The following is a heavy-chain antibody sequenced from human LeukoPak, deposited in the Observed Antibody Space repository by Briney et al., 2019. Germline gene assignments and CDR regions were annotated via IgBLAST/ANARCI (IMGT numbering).Heavy chain of an antibody. CDR3: ARDASYYGFDY. D-gene: IGHD1-26*01. Sequence: GGSLRLSCAASGFTFSNYRMNWVRQAPGKGLEWVSYISSSGSTIYYADSVKGRFTISRDNAKNSLYLQMNSLRAEDTAVYYCARDASYYGFDYWGQGTLVTVSS. CDR1: GFTFSNYR. CDR2: ISSSGSTI. V-gene: IGHV3-48*04. J-gene: IGHJ4*02.